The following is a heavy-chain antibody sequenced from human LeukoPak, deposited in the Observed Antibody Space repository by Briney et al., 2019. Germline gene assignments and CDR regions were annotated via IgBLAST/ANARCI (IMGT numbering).Heavy chain of an antibody. CDR2: IRYGGSNK. CDR1: GFTFSSYA. D-gene: IGHD2-15*01. CDR3: AREACSGGSCYKADAFDI. V-gene: IGHV3-30*02. Sequence: GGSLRLSCAASGFTFSSYAMHWVRQAPGKGLEWVAFIRYGGSNKYYADSVKGRFTISRDNSKNTLYLQMNSLRAEDTAVYYCAREACSGGSCYKADAFDIWGQGTMVTVSS. J-gene: IGHJ3*02.